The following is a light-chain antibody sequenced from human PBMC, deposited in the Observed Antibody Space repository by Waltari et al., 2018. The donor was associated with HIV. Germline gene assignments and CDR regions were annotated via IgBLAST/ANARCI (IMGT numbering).Light chain of an antibody. CDR1: SSDVGGCNY. CDR3: SSYTGSDNLV. CDR2: EVS. J-gene: IGLJ2*01. Sequence: QSALTQPPSASGSPGQSVTISCTGTSSDVGGCNYVSWYQQHPGKAPKLMIYEVSKRPSGVPDRFSGSGSGNTASLTVSGLQAEDEADYYCSSYTGSDNLVFGGGTKLTVL. V-gene: IGLV2-8*01.